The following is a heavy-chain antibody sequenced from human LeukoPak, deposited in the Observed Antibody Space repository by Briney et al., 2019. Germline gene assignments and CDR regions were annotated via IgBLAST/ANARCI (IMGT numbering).Heavy chain of an antibody. CDR1: GGPISSHY. CDR2: IYYSGST. V-gene: IGHV4-59*11. J-gene: IGHJ5*02. D-gene: IGHD3-22*01. CDR3: ARDVDYYDSSGYYYWFDP. Sequence: PSETLSLTCTVSGGPISSHYWSWIRQPPGKGLEWIGYIYYSGSTNYNPSLKSRVTISVDTSKNQFSLKLSSVTAADTAVYYCARDVDYYDSSGYYYWFDPWGQGTLVTVSS.